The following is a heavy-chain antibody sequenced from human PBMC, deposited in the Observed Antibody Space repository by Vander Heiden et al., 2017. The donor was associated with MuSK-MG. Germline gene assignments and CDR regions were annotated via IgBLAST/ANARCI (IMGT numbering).Heavy chain of an antibody. CDR1: AGSISISNYY. J-gene: IGHJ5*02. V-gene: IGHV4-39*01. CDR2: IYYSGST. D-gene: IGHD3-10*01. CDR3: ARHGSGTVFYNWFDP. Sequence: QLQLQESGPGLVKPSETLSLTCTLSAGSISISNYYWGWIRQSPGKGLEWIGSIYYSGSTYYNPSLKSRVTMPVDTSKNQFSLRLSSVSASDTAVYYCARHGSGTVFYNWFDPWGQGTLVTVSS.